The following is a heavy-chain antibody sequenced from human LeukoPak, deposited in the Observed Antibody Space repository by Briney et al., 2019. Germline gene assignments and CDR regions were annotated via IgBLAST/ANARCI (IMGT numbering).Heavy chain of an antibody. CDR3: ARGTYYYDSSGYLLDY. V-gene: IGHV3-30-3*01. Sequence: GGSLRVSCAASGFTFSSYAMHWVRQAPGKGLEWVAVISYDGSNKYYADSVKGRFTISRDNSKNTLYLQMNSLRAEDTAVYYCARGTYYYDSSGYLLDYWGQGTLVTVSS. J-gene: IGHJ4*02. CDR2: ISYDGSNK. D-gene: IGHD3-22*01. CDR1: GFTFSSYA.